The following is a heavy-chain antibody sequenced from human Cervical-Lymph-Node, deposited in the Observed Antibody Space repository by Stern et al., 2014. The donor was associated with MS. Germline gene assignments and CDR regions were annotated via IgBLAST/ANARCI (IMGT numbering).Heavy chain of an antibody. V-gene: IGHV1-69*01. Sequence: VQLVESGAEVKKPGSSVKVSCKASGGTFSSYAISWVRQAPGQGLEWMGGIIPIFGTATYAQKFQGRVTITADESTSTAYMELSSLRSEDTAVYYCASRIAVAGDYYYGMDVWGQGTTVTVSS. D-gene: IGHD6-19*01. CDR3: ASRIAVAGDYYYGMDV. CDR1: GGTFSSYA. CDR2: IIPIFGTA. J-gene: IGHJ6*02.